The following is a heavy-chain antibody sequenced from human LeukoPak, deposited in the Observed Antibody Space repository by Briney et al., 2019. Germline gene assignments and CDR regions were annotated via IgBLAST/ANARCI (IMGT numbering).Heavy chain of an antibody. CDR2: IIPLLSTT. Sequence: ALVKVSCKASGGTSKRYGISWVRQAPGQGLDWMGRIIPLLSTTNYAQRFQGRVTITADESTSTAYVELRSLRSEDTAVYYCAFTEGVVAATGSMDVWGQGTMVTVSS. D-gene: IGHD2-15*01. CDR3: AFTEGVVAATGSMDV. CDR1: GGTSKRYG. J-gene: IGHJ6*02. V-gene: IGHV1-69*13.